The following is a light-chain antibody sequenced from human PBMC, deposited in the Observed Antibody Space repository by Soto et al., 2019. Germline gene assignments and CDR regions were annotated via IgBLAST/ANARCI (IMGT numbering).Light chain of an antibody. V-gene: IGKV3-20*01. CDR1: QRVSSIH. J-gene: IGKJ1*01. CDR3: QQYGAAPWT. Sequence: EVELTQSPGTLSLSPGERATLSCRASQRVSSIHLAWYQQKRGQAPRLLIYDTSTRATGIPDRFSGSGSGTDFAFTISRREPEDFAFYHCQQYGAAPWTFGQGTKVEVK. CDR2: DTS.